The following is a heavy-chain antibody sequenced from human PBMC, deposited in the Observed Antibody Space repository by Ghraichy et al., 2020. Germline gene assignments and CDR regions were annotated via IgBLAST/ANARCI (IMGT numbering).Heavy chain of an antibody. V-gene: IGHV4-39*01. Sequence: SETLSLTCTVSGGSISSSSYYWGWIRQPPGKGLEWIGSIYYSGSTYYNPSLKSRVTISVDTSKNQFSLKLSSVTAADTAVYYCASLYYGSGSYKDYWGQGTLVTVSS. CDR2: IYYSGST. J-gene: IGHJ4*02. D-gene: IGHD3-10*01. CDR1: GGSISSSSYY. CDR3: ASLYYGSGSYKDY.